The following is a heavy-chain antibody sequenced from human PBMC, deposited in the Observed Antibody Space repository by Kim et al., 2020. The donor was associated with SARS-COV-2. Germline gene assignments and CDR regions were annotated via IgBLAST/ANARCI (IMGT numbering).Heavy chain of an antibody. CDR3: ARVVTVTTKDIDY. CDR1: GGSISSSSYY. CDR2: IYYSGST. J-gene: IGHJ4*02. Sequence: SETLSLTCTVSGGSISSSSYYWGWIRQPPGKGLEWIGSIYYSGSTYYNPSLKSRVTISVDTSKNQFSLKLSSVTAADTAVYYCARVVTVTTKDIDYWGQGTLVTVSS. D-gene: IGHD4-17*01. V-gene: IGHV4-39*07.